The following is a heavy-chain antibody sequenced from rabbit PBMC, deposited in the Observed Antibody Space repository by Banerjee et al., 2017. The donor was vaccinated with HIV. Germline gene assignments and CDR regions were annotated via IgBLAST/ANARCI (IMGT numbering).Heavy chain of an antibody. CDR3: ARDLAGLIGCNFGL. J-gene: IGHJ4*01. D-gene: IGHD4-1*01. V-gene: IGHV1S45*01. CDR2: IYTGSSDKA. CDR1: GFSLRRNYY. Sequence: QEQLVESGGGLVKPGASLTLTCTASGFSLRRNYYMSWVRQAPGKGLEWIKFIYTGSSDKALYESWAKGRYTIYRTSSTTVALQMPSLTAADTATYFCARDLAGLIGCNFGLWGPGTLVPLS.